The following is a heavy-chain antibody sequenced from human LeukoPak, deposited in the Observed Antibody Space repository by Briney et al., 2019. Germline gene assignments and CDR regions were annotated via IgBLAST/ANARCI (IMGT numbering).Heavy chain of an antibody. D-gene: IGHD3-10*01. CDR2: LYYSGST. Sequence: SETLSLTCSVSGGSISSYYWSWIRQPPGKGLEWIGYLYYSGSTNSNPSLKSRVTMSVDTSKNQFSLKLRSVTAADTAVYYCARWGSGISNAFDIWGQGTMVTVSS. V-gene: IGHV4-59*01. CDR1: GGSISSYY. J-gene: IGHJ3*02. CDR3: ARWGSGISNAFDI.